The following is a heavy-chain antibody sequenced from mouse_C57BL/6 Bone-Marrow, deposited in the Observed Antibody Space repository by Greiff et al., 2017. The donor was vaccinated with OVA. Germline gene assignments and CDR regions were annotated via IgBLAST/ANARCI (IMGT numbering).Heavy chain of an antibody. J-gene: IGHJ3*01. CDR1: GYTFTSSW. Sequence: VQLQQPGAELVKPGASVKLSCEASGYTFTSSWMHWVQQRPGQGLEWIGMIHPNSGSTNSNEKFKSKATLTVDKSSSTAYMQLSSLTSEDAAVYYCARSVWVRQTWIDYWGQGTLVTVSA. CDR3: ARSVWVRQTWIDY. V-gene: IGHV1-64*01. D-gene: IGHD2-14*01. CDR2: IHPNSGST.